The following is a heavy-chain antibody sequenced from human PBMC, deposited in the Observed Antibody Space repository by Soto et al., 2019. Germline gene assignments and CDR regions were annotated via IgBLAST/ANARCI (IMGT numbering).Heavy chain of an antibody. CDR1: GYTFTRHY. D-gene: IGHD6-13*01. Sequence: QMQLVQSGAEVKKPGASVKVSCKASGYTFTRHYIHWVRQAPGQGLEWMGIINSSGGHTYYAQKFEGRVALISDTSTSTVYMELSSLISGDTALYYCARDRFAAGSDALDIWGQGTMVTVSS. CDR3: ARDRFAAGSDALDI. CDR2: INSSGGHT. V-gene: IGHV1-46*01. J-gene: IGHJ3*02.